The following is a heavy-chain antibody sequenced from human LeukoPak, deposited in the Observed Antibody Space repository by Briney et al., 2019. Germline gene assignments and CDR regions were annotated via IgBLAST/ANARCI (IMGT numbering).Heavy chain of an antibody. V-gene: IGHV3-21*01. Sequence: AGGSRRLSCAASGFTFSSYSMNWVGQAPGKGLEWVSSISSSSSYIYYAGSVKGRFTISRDNAKNSLYLQMNSLRAEDTAVYYCARDGRFPYYDFWRANYYYYYYMDVWGKGTTVTVSS. CDR1: GFTFSSYS. D-gene: IGHD3-3*01. J-gene: IGHJ6*03. CDR3: ARDGRFPYYDFWRANYYYYYYMDV. CDR2: ISSSSSYI.